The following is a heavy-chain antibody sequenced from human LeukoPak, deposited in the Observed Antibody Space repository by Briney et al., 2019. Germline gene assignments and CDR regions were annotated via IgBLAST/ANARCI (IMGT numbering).Heavy chain of an antibody. J-gene: IGHJ4*02. D-gene: IGHD3-3*01. V-gene: IGHV3-30*18. Sequence: GGSLRLSCVASGFSFSSYGMHWVRQAPGKGLEWVAGISYEGSNEYYADSVKGRFTISRDNSKNSLLLQLDSLSAEDTAVYYCAKDLDYTTFVFDYWGQGALVTVSS. CDR1: GFSFSSYG. CDR2: ISYEGSNE. CDR3: AKDLDYTTFVFDY.